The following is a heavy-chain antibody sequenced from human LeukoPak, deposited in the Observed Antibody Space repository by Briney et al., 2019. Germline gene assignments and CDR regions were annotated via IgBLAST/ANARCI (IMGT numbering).Heavy chain of an antibody. D-gene: IGHD5-24*01. CDR3: ARWMATGYYFDY. Sequence: GASVKVSCKASGCTFSSYAISWVRQAPGQGLEWMGGIIPIFGTANYAQKFQGRVKITADESTSTAYMELSSLRSEDTAVYYCARWMATGYYFDYWGQGTLVTVSS. J-gene: IGHJ4*02. CDR2: IIPIFGTA. V-gene: IGHV1-69*13. CDR1: GCTFSSYA.